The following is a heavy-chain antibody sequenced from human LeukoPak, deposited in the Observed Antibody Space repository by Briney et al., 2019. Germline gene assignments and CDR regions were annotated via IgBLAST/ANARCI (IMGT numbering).Heavy chain of an antibody. J-gene: IGHJ5*02. CDR1: GGSISSYY. CDR2: NYYSGST. Sequence: SETLSLTCTVSGGSISSYYWSWIRQPPGKGLEWIGYNYYSGSTNYNPSLKSRVTISVDTSKNQFSLKLSSVTAADTAAYFCSRGGANDLWGQGTLVTVSS. V-gene: IGHV4-59*01. CDR3: SRGGANDL. D-gene: IGHD4/OR15-4a*01.